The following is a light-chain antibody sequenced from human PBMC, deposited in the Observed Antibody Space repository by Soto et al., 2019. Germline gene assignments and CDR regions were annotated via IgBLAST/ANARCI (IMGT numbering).Light chain of an antibody. J-gene: IGKJ2*01. CDR3: QQANTFPHT. CDR2: GAS. CDR1: QFINNW. Sequence: DIQMTQSPSSVSASVGDTVTITCRASQFINNWVAWYQQKPGKAPNVLIHGASNLQGGVPSRFSGSQFGAEFTLTITNLQPEDFATYFCQQANTFPHTFGRGTKVEIK. V-gene: IGKV1D-12*01.